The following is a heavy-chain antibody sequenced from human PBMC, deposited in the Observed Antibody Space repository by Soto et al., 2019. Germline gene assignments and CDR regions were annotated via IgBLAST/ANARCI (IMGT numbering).Heavy chain of an antibody. CDR1: GYTFTGYY. Sequence: GASVKVSCKASGYTFTGYYMHWVRQAPGQGLEWMGWINPNSGGTNYAQKFQGWVTMTRDTSVSTAYMELSRLRSDDTAVYYCARGVPRYDFWSGYYFPYYYMDVWGKGTTVTVSS. D-gene: IGHD3-3*01. J-gene: IGHJ6*03. V-gene: IGHV1-2*04. CDR3: ARGVPRYDFWSGYYFPYYYMDV. CDR2: INPNSGGT.